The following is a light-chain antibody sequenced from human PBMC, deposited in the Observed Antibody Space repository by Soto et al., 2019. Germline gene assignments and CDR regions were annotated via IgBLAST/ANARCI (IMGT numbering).Light chain of an antibody. V-gene: IGKV1-5*03. CDR2: KAS. CDR1: QSISSW. CDR3: QQYNTHRAWT. J-gene: IGKJ1*01. Sequence: DIQMTQSPSTLSASVGDRVTITCRASQSISSWLAWYQQKPGKAPNLLIHKASTLLSGVPSRFSGGGSGTEFTLTISSLHPDDFATYYCQQYNTHRAWTFGQGTKVEIK.